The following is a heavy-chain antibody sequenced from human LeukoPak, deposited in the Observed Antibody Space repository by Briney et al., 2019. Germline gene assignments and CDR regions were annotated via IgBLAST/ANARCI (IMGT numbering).Heavy chain of an antibody. V-gene: IGHV3-48*03. Sequence: GGSLRLSCAASGFSFASYEMNWVRQAPGKGLEWVSHISSDGRVEAYLDSVRGRFTMSRGNAKDLLFLQMNGLRAEDTAVYYCARDSLNGPFVISLDYWGQGALVTVSS. D-gene: IGHD3-9*01. CDR3: ARDSLNGPFVISLDY. CDR1: GFSFASYE. J-gene: IGHJ4*02. CDR2: ISSDGRVE.